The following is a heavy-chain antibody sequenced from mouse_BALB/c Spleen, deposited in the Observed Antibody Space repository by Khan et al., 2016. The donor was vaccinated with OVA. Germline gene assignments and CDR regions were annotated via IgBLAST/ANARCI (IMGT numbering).Heavy chain of an antibody. J-gene: IGHJ2*01. Sequence: VQLQQPGAALSTPGSSVKMSCKASGYHFTTYWMHWLKQRPGKCLEWIGYINPTYGSPHYNAQFKDRATLSADKSSSTAYMQLNSLTSEDSAVYYCTRDRIDYWGQGTTLTVSS. CDR2: INPTYGSP. V-gene: IGHV1-4*01. CDR1: GYHFTTYW. CDR3: TRDRIDY.